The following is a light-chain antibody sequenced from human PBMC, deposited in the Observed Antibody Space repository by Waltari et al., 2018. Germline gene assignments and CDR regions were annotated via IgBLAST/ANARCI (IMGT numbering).Light chain of an antibody. Sequence: QSVLTQPPSVSGAPGQRVTISCTGSSSNIGAGYDVHWYQQLPGTAPKLLIYGNSKRPSGFPDRFSGSKSGTSASLAITGLQAEDEADYYCQSYDSSLSGLWVFGGGTKLTVL. CDR1: SSNIGAGYD. J-gene: IGLJ3*02. CDR2: GNS. V-gene: IGLV1-40*01. CDR3: QSYDSSLSGLWV.